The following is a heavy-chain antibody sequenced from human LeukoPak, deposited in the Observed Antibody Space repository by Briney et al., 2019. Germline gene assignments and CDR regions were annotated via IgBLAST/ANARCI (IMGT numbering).Heavy chain of an antibody. CDR1: GGSFSGYY. J-gene: IGHJ4*02. CDR3: ARGYSRYCSSTSCTQRDY. Sequence: PSETLSLTXAVYGGSFSGYYWSWIRQPPGKGLEWIGEINHSGSTNYNPSLKSRVTISVDTSKNQFSLKLSSVTAADTAVYYCARGYSRYCSSTSCTQRDYWGQGTLVTVSS. CDR2: INHSGST. V-gene: IGHV4-34*01. D-gene: IGHD2-2*01.